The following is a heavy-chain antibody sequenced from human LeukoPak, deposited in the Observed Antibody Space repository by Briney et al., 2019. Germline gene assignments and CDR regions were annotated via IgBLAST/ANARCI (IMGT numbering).Heavy chain of an antibody. V-gene: IGHV3-33*01. CDR1: GFTFSSYG. Sequence: GRSLRLSCAASGFTFSSYGMHWVRQAPGKGLEWVAVIWYDGSNKYYADSVKGRFTISRDNSKNTLYLQMNSLRAEDTAVYYCAREGIAAAYFDYWGQGTLVTVSS. J-gene: IGHJ4*02. CDR3: AREGIAAAYFDY. D-gene: IGHD6-13*01. CDR2: IWYDGSNK.